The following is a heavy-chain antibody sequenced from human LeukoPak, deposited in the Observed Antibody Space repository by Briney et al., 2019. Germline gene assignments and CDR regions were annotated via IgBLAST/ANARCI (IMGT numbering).Heavy chain of an antibody. D-gene: IGHD3-10*01. Sequence: GGSLRLSCAASGFTFSTYWMSWVRQAPGKGLEWVANIKQDGTEKYYVDSVWGRFTISRDNSKNTLYLQMNSLRAEDTAVYYCARDPSSVSGSGSYSLLFDYWGQGTLVTVSS. CDR1: GFTFSTYW. J-gene: IGHJ4*02. CDR2: IKQDGTEK. V-gene: IGHV3-7*01. CDR3: ARDPSSVSGSGSYSLLFDY.